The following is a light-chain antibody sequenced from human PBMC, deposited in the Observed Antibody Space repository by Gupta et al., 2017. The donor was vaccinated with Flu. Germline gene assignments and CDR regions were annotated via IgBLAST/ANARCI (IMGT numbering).Light chain of an antibody. Sequence: EIVLTQSPGTLSLSPGERATLSCRASQTGSSNSLAWYQHKPGQAPRLLIYGASSRATGIPDKISGSGSGTDFTLTISSLEPEDFAVYYCQQYDTGPPRYTFGQGTTLEIK. CDR2: GAS. CDR1: QTGSSNS. J-gene: IGKJ2*01. CDR3: QQYDTGPPRYT. V-gene: IGKV3-20*01.